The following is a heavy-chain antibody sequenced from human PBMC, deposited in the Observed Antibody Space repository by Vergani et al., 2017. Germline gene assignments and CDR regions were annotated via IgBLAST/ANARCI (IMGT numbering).Heavy chain of an antibody. D-gene: IGHD2-15*01. CDR3: VKSSPNNYCSGGSCAGAKWDYFDY. CDR1: GFTFSGSA. CDR2: SSSNGGST. J-gene: IGHJ4*02. Sequence: EVQLVESGGGLVQPGGSLKLSCAASGFTFSGSAMHWVRQAPGKGLEYVSASSSNGGSTYYADSVKGRFTISRDNSKNTLYLQMSSLRAEDTAVYYCVKSSPNNYCSGGSCAGAKWDYFDYGGQGTLVTVSS. V-gene: IGHV3-64D*06.